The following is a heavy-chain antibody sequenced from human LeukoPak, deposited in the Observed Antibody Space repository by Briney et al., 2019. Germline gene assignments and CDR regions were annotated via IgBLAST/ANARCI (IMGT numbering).Heavy chain of an antibody. V-gene: IGHV3-30*02. D-gene: IGHD3-3*01. J-gene: IGHJ4*02. CDR3: VALRFLEWLYPSDY. CDR1: GFTFSSYG. CDR2: IRYDGSNK. Sequence: GGSLRLSCAASGFTFSSYGTHWVRQAPGKGLEWVAFIRYDGSNKYYADSVKGRFTISRDNSKNTLYLQMNSLRAEDAAVYYCVALRFLEWLYPSDYWGQGTLVTVSS.